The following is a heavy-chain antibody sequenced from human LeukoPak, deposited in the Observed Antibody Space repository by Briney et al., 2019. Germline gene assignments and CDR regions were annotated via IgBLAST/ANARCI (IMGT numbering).Heavy chain of an antibody. CDR2: IYTSGST. CDR3: ARVRGGTYNHYFDY. CDR1: GGSISSYY. Sequence: SETLSLTCTVSGGSISSYYWSWIRQPAGKGLEWIGRIYTSGSTNYNPSLKSRVSISVDTSKNQFSLKVTSIIAADTAVYYCARVRGGTYNHYFDYWGQGTLVTVSS. D-gene: IGHD5-24*01. V-gene: IGHV4-4*07. J-gene: IGHJ4*02.